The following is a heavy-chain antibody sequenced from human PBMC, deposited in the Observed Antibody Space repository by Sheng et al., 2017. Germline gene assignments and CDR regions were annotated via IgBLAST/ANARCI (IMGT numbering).Heavy chain of an antibody. J-gene: IGHJ4*02. CDR1: GFTFSTYE. Sequence: VQLVESGGDFVQPGGSLRLSCEGSGFTFSTYEMNWVRQAPGKGLEWISYISSSGGTKHYAASVKGRFTISREDAKKSVYLHMNSLRADDTGVYYCARDWEVPSDYWGQGVLVTVSS. CDR3: ARDWEVPSDY. D-gene: IGHD1-26*01. CDR2: ISSSGGTK. V-gene: IGHV3-48*03.